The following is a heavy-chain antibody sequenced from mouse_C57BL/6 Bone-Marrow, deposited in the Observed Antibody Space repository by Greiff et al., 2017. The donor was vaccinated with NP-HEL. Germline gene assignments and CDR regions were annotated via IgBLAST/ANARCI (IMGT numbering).Heavy chain of an antibody. CDR3: ASHYYGSSYEDY. V-gene: IGHV1-7*01. CDR2: INPSSGYT. J-gene: IGHJ2*01. Sequence: VQLQQSGAELAKPGASVKLSCKASGYTFTSYWMHWVKQRPGQGLEWIGYINPSSGYTKYNQKFKDKATLTADKSSSTAYMQLSSRTYEDSAVYYCASHYYGSSYEDYWGQGTTLTVSS. D-gene: IGHD1-1*01. CDR1: GYTFTSYW.